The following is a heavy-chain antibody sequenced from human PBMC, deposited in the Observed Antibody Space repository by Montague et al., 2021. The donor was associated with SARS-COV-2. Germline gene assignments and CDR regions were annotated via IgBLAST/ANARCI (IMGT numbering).Heavy chain of an antibody. V-gene: IGHV4-4*02. CDR1: AASITNTNW. CDR2: IYHTGST. CDR3: VTGFEDSKPYSYIGIVFEF. D-gene: IGHD3-22*01. Sequence: SETLSLTCAVSAASITNTNWWSGFRQPPGKGLEWWGEIYHTGSTNYNPSLNSRGTISVQTSKNQFSLEMTSVTAPDTAVYYCVTGFEDSKPYSYIGIVFEFWGQGALVTVSS. J-gene: IGHJ4*02.